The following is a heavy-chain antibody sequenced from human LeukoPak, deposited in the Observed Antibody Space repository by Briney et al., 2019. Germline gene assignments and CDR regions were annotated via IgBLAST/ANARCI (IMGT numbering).Heavy chain of an antibody. J-gene: IGHJ4*02. V-gene: IGHV4-4*02. CDR1: GGSISSSNW. CDR2: IYHSGST. Sequence: PSETLSLTCAVSGGSISSSNWWSWVRQPPGKGLEWIGEIYHSGSTNYNPFLKSRVTISVDKSKNQFSLKLSSVTAADTAVYYCARGFYDSSGYFDYWGQGTLVTVSS. CDR3: ARGFYDSSGYFDY. D-gene: IGHD3-22*01.